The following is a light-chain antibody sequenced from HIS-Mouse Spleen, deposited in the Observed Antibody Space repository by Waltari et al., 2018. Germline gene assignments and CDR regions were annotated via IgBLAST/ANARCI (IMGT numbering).Light chain of an antibody. CDR2: KDS. J-gene: IGLJ3*02. V-gene: IGLV3-25*03. CDR3: QSADSSGTGWV. CDR1: ALPKQY. Sequence: SYELTQPPSVSVSPGQTARITCSGDALPKQYASWYQQKPGQAPVLVLYKDSERPSGIPERFSGSSSGTTVTLTISGVQAEDEADYYCQSADSSGTGWVFGGGTKLTVL.